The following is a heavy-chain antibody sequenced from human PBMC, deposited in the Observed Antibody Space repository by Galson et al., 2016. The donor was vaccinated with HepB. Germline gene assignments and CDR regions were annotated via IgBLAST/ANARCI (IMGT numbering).Heavy chain of an antibody. Sequence: PALVKPTQTLTLTCTFSGFSLSTSGLGVGWIRQTPEKALEWLALIYWNDDKRYSPSLENRLTISKDTSRNQVVLTMTNMDPVDTATYYFAHRRAANYSDTTGYHAKHNRFDAWGQGTLVTVSS. CDR1: GFSLSTSGLG. CDR3: AHRRAANYSDTTGYHAKHNRFDA. J-gene: IGHJ5*02. V-gene: IGHV2-5*01. D-gene: IGHD3-22*01. CDR2: IYWNDDK.